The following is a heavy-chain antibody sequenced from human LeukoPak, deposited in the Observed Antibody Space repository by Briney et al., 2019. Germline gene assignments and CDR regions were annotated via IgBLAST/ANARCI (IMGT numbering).Heavy chain of an antibody. J-gene: IGHJ3*02. Sequence: SETLSLTCTVSGGSISSYYWSWIRQPAGKGLEWIGRIYTSGSTNYNPSLKSGVTISVDTSKNQFSLKVSSVTAADTAVYYCARHYDILTGYGAFDIWGQGTMVTDCS. V-gene: IGHV4-4*07. D-gene: IGHD3-9*01. CDR3: ARHYDILTGYGAFDI. CDR1: GGSISSYY. CDR2: IYTSGST.